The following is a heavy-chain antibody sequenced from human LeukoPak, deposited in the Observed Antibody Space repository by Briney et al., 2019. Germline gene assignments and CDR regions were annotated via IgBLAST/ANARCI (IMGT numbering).Heavy chain of an antibody. CDR2: ISSNGDNT. CDR1: GFPFNTYA. CDR3: TRDSALLGVAFDL. V-gene: IGHV3-64D*06. Sequence: GGSLRLSCSASGFPFNTYAIHWVRQAPGKGLEYVAGISSNGDNTDFADSTKGRFTISRDNSKSTLFLQMNSLRAEDTAVYFCTRDSALLGVAFDLWGQWTVVTVSS. D-gene: IGHD2-15*01. J-gene: IGHJ3*01.